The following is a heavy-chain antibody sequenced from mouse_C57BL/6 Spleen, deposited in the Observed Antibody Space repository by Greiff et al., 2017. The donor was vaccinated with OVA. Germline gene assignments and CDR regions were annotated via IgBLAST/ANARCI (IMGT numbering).Heavy chain of an antibody. J-gene: IGHJ2*01. CDR3: TRRLGGLDY. D-gene: IGHD4-1*01. V-gene: IGHV1-5*01. Sequence: EVQLQQSGPVLARPGASVKMSCKTSGYTFTSYWMHWVKQRPGKGLEWIGAIYPGNSDTSYNPKFKGKATLTAVTSASTAYMELSSLTKEDSAVYYCTRRLGGLDYWGQGTTLTVSS. CDR1: GYTFTSYW. CDR2: IYPGNSDT.